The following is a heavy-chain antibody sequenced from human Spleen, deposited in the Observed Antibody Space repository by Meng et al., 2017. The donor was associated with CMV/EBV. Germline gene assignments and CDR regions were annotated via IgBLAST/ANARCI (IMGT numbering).Heavy chain of an antibody. J-gene: IGHJ6*02. Sequence: SETLSLTCRVSGHSISNGYFWGWVRQSPMTGLEWIGIYDSGETFYNQSLKSRVAISIDTSANQFSLTLNSVTAADTAVYYWVRHIIVVPSRGYGVDVWGQGTTVTVS. V-gene: IGHV4-38-2*01. CDR1: GHSISNGYF. D-gene: IGHD1-26*01. CDR3: VRHIIVVPSRGYGVDV. CDR2: IYDSGET.